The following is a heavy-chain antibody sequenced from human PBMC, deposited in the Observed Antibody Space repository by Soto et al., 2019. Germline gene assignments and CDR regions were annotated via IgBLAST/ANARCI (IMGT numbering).Heavy chain of an antibody. CDR1: GGSISSSSYY. CDR3: ARSTWIQLWLEPHLAFDI. CDR2: IYYSGST. Sequence: SETLSLTCTVSGGSISSSSYYWGWIRQPPGKGLEWIGSIYYSGSTYYNPSLKSRVTISVDTSKNQFSLKLSSVTAADTAVYYCARSTWIQLWLEPHLAFDIWGQGTMVTVSS. J-gene: IGHJ3*02. D-gene: IGHD5-18*01. V-gene: IGHV4-39*07.